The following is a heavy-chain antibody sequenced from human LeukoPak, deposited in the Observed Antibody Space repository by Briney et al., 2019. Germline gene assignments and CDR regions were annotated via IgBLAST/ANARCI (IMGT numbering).Heavy chain of an antibody. Sequence: ASVKVSCKASGFTFTSSAVQWVRQARGQRLEWIGWIVVGSGNTNYVQKFQERVTITRDMSTSTAYMELSSLRSEDTAVYYCAAAHSGSYLPFDYWGQGTLVTVS. V-gene: IGHV1-58*01. D-gene: IGHD1-26*01. CDR3: AAAHSGSYLPFDY. CDR2: IVVGSGNT. J-gene: IGHJ4*02. CDR1: GFTFTSSA.